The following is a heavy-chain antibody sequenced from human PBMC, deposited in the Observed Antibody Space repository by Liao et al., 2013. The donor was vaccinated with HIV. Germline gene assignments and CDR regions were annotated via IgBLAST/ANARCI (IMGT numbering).Heavy chain of an antibody. J-gene: IGHJ6*03. V-gene: IGHV4-59*01. CDR2: IYFSGRT. CDR3: ARDTRGFGDYMDV. Sequence: QVQLQESGPGLVKPSETLSLTCSVSGGSISSYYWSWIRQPPGKGLEWVGYIYFSGRTNYNPSLKSRLTISVDTSRNQFSLQLTSVTAADTAVYYCARDTRGFGDYMDVWGKGTTVTVSS. CDR1: GGSISSYY. D-gene: IGHD3-10*01.